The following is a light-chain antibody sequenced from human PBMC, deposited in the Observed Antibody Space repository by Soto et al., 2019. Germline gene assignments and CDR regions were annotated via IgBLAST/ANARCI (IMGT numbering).Light chain of an antibody. V-gene: IGKV3-20*01. Sequence: EIVLTQSPGTLSLSPGERATLSCRASQSVSDIYLAWYQQKAGQAPRLLIYASNRATGIPDRFSGSGSGTAFTLTISRLEPEDFAVYYCQHYGTSSLFGPGTKVEIK. CDR3: QHYGTSSL. CDR1: QSVSDIY. CDR2: AS. J-gene: IGKJ3*01.